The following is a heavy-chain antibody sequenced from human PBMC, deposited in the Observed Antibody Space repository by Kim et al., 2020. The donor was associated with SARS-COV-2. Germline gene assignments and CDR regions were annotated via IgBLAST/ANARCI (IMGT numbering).Heavy chain of an antibody. CDR3: ASGVHANDYYNYGMAV. Sequence: SETLSLTCTVSGYSISSGYYWGWSRPAPGKVLGWSGSIYHSGTNYNNPSIRRRVTIAVNTNKNQFSLKRSSMAAAATAVYCCASGVHANDYYNYGMAV. D-gene: IGHD3-10*01. CDR1: GYSISSGYY. J-gene: IGHJ6*01. CDR2: IYHSGTN. V-gene: IGHV4-38-2*02.